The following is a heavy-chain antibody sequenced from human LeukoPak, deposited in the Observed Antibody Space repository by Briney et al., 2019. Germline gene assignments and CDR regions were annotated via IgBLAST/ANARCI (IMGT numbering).Heavy chain of an antibody. D-gene: IGHD5-18*01. V-gene: IGHV3-73*01. CDR1: GFTFSGSA. CDR3: TRARGYSYGKGYDFDY. J-gene: IGHJ4*02. CDR2: IRSKANSYAT. Sequence: GGSLRLSCAASGFTFSGSAMHWVRQASGKGLEGVVRIRSKANSYATAYAASVKVRFTISRDDSKNTAYLQMNSLKTEDTAVYYCTRARGYSYGKGYDFDYWGQGTLVTVSS.